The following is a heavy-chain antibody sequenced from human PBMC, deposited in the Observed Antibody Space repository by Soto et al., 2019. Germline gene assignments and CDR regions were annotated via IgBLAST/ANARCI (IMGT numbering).Heavy chain of an antibody. CDR3: RKNPTGDYFGAFEF. D-gene: IGHD4-17*01. V-gene: IGHV3-23*01. CDR1: GFTFSSYA. J-gene: IGHJ3*01. CDR2: ITGSGDYT. Sequence: VQMLESGGGLVQPGGSLRLSCAASGFTFSSYALTWVRQAPGKGLEWVSSITGSGDYTRYTDSVKGRFTITRDNAKNALFLQMKSLRPDDTAIYYCRKNPTGDYFGAFEFWGQGTMVTGSS.